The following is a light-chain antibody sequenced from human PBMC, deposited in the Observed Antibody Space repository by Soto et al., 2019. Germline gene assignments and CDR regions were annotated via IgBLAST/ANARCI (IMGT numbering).Light chain of an antibody. CDR3: AGWDDSLSGQV. Sequence: QSVVTPPPSASGAPGQRVTISCSGNSSNIGSNYVYWYQQLPETAPKLLIYRNNQRPSGVPDRFSGSKSGTSASLAISGLRSEDEADYYCAGWDDSLSGQVFGTGTKVTVL. J-gene: IGLJ1*01. CDR2: RNN. CDR1: SSNIGSNY. V-gene: IGLV1-47*01.